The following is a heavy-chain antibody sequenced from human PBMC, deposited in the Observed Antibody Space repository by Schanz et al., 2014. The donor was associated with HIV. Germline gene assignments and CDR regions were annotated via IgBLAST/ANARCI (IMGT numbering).Heavy chain of an antibody. D-gene: IGHD6-6*01. CDR1: GFTFSSYG. CDR3: AKGWRGYSISSLVDY. CDR2: ISHDGSKK. J-gene: IGHJ4*02. V-gene: IGHV3-30*18. Sequence: QLVESGGGLIQPGRSLRLSCAASGFTFSSYGMYWVRQAPGKGLEWVAVISHDGSKKYYADSVRGRITISRDNSKNTLYLQMNSLRADDTAVYYCAKGWRGYSISSLVDYWGQGSLVTVSS.